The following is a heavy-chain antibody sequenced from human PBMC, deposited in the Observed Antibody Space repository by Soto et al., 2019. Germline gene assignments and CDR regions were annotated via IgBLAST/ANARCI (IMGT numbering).Heavy chain of an antibody. CDR2: INHSGST. CDR1: GRSFSGYY. J-gene: IGHJ3*02. Sequence: SETLSLTCAVYGRSFSGYYWSRIRQPPGKGLEWIGEINHSGSTNYNPSLKSRVTISVDTSKNQFSLKLSSVTAADTAVYYCARGAGTMVRGVKVGFFHIWGQGTMVT. V-gene: IGHV4-34*01. CDR3: ARGAGTMVRGVKVGFFHI. D-gene: IGHD3-10*01.